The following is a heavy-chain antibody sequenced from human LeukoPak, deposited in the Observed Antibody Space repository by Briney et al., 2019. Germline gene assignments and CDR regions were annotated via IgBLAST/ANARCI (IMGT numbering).Heavy chain of an antibody. D-gene: IGHD3-22*01. CDR1: GYTFTAYT. CDR3: ARLYYYDSSGYYYGVFDY. V-gene: IGHV1-69*02. J-gene: IGHJ4*02. Sequence: GASVKVSCKASGYTFTAYTMYWVRQAPGQGLEWMGRIIPILGIANYAQKFQGRVTITADKSTSTAYMELSSLRSEDTAVYYCARLYYYDSSGYYYGVFDYWGQGTLVTVSS. CDR2: IIPILGIA.